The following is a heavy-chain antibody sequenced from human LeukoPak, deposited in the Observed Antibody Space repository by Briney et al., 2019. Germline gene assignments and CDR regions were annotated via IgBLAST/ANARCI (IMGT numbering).Heavy chain of an antibody. D-gene: IGHD3-22*01. J-gene: IGHJ4*02. V-gene: IGHV4-61*08. CDR3: ARGSGYHFDY. CDR1: GGSISTGGYY. Sequence: SETLSLTCTVSGGSISTGGYYWSWIRQPPGKGLEWIGYIYYSGSTNYNPSLKSRVTISVDTSKNQFSLKLSSVTAADTAVYYCARGSGYHFDYWGQGTLVTVSS. CDR2: IYYSGST.